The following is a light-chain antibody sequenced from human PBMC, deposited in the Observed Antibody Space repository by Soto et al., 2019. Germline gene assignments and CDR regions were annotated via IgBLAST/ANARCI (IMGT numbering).Light chain of an antibody. J-gene: IGKJ1*01. CDR3: QQYGASPWT. CDR2: GAS. Sequence: EIVLTQSPLTLSLSPGERATLYCRASQSISSTYLAWYQQKPGQAPRLLIYGASSRATGSPDRFSGSGSGTDFTLTISRLEPEDFAVYHCQQYGASPWTFGQGTKVDIK. V-gene: IGKV3-20*01. CDR1: QSISSTY.